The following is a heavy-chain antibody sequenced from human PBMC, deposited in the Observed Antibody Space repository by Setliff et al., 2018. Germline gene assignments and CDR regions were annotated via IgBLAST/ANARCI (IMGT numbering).Heavy chain of an antibody. V-gene: IGHV4-4*07. D-gene: IGHD2-21*01. J-gene: IGHJ6*03. Sequence: PSETLSLTCTVSGDSIRNYHWSWFRQPPGSRLEWIGYIYTTGSTSYNPSLKSRVTMSVDTSKNQFSLRLSSVAAADTSVYYCARVFKVDCAGDGCDCYGARCYYFYMDVWGKGTTVTVSS. CDR1: GDSIRNYH. CDR3: ARVFKVDCAGDGCDCYGARCYYFYMDV. CDR2: IYTTGST.